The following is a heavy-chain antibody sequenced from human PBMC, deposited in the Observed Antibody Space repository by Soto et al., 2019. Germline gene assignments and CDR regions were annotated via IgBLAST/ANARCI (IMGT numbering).Heavy chain of an antibody. CDR3: ARDGSRCSGGNCYFFSDY. Sequence: ASVKVSCKASGYTFTSYAMHWVRQAPGQRLEWMGWINAGNGNTKYSQKFQGRVTITRDTSASTAYMELSSLRSEDTAVYYCARDGSRCSGGNCYFFSDYWGQGTLVTVSS. J-gene: IGHJ4*02. V-gene: IGHV1-3*01. CDR2: INAGNGNT. D-gene: IGHD2-15*01. CDR1: GYTFTSYA.